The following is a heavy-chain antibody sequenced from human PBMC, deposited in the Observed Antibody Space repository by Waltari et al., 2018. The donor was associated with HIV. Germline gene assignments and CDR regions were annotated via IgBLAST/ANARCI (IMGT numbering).Heavy chain of an antibody. D-gene: IGHD3-22*01. CDR1: GFTFSRYD. J-gene: IGHJ3*02. CDR2: ISYDGSNK. CDR3: ARDQTMTRAFDI. V-gene: IGHV3-30*01. Sequence: QVQLVESGGGVVQPGRSLRLSCAASGFTFSRYDMHWVRQAPGKGLEWVAVISYDGSNKYYADSVKGRFTISRDNSKSTLYRQMNSLRAEDTAVYYCARDQTMTRAFDIWGQGTMVTVSS.